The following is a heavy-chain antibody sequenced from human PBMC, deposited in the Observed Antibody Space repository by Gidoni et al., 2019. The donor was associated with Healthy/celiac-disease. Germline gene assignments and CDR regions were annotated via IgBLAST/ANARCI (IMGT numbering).Heavy chain of an antibody. CDR1: GGSISSSSYY. Sequence: QLQLQESGPGLVKPSETLSLTCTVSGGSISSSSYYWGWLRQPPGKGLEWIGSIYYSGSTYYNPSLKSRVTISVDTAKNQFSLKLSSVTAADTAVYYCATTGGIAARPIVYWGQGTLVTVSS. V-gene: IGHV4-39*01. CDR2: IYYSGST. D-gene: IGHD6-6*01. CDR3: ATTGGIAARPIVY. J-gene: IGHJ4*02.